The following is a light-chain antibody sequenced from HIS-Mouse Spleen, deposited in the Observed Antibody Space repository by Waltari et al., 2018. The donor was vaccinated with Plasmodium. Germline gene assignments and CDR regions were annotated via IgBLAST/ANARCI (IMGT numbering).Light chain of an antibody. CDR2: GNS. V-gene: IGLV1-40*01. CDR3: QSYDSSLSGWV. CDR1: SSNIGAGYD. Sequence: QSVLTQPPSVSGAPGQRVTISCPGSSSNIGAGYDVQWYQQLPGTAPNLLIYGNSNRPSGVPDRFSGSKSGTSASLAITGLQAEDEADYYCQSYDSSLSGWVFGGGTKLTVL. J-gene: IGLJ3*02.